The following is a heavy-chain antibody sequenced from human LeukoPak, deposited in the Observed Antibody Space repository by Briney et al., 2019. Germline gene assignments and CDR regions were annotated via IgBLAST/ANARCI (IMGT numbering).Heavy chain of an antibody. CDR1: GCSISSHY. D-gene: IGHD2-15*01. Sequence: SESLSLTCTASGCSISSHYWSWIRQPPGKGLEWIGSIYYSGSTNYNPSLKSRVTISLDTSKNQFSLKLRSVTAAATAVYYCARCSECSGGSCYFDYWGQGTLVTVSS. CDR3: ARCSECSGGSCYFDY. J-gene: IGHJ4*02. V-gene: IGHV4-59*11. CDR2: IYYSGST.